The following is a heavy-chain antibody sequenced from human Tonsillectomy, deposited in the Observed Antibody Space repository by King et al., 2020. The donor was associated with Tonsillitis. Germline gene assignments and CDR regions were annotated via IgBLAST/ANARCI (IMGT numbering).Heavy chain of an antibody. CDR3: ARGFRLSDSSVYSH. CDR1: GYNFTNYW. J-gene: IGHJ4*02. CDR2: IYPGDSDT. D-gene: IGHD3-22*01. V-gene: IGHV5-51*01. Sequence: QLVQSGAEVKKPGESLKISCKASGYNFTNYWIGWVRQMPGKGLEWMVIIYPGDSDTRYSPSFQGQVTISADKSISTTYLQWSSLKASDTAMYYCARGFRLSDSSVYSHWGQGTLVTVSS.